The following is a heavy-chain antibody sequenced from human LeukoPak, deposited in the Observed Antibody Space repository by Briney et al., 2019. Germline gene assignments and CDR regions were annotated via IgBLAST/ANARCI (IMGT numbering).Heavy chain of an antibody. D-gene: IGHD2-2*01. V-gene: IGHV1-18*04. Sequence: ASVKVSCKASGYTFTGYYMHWVRQAPGQGLEWMGWISAYNGNTNYAQKLQGRVTMTTDTSTSTAYMELRSLRSDDTAVYYCARGGGGGYCSSTSCYFWFDPWGQGTLVTVSS. J-gene: IGHJ5*02. CDR1: GYTFTGYY. CDR2: ISAYNGNT. CDR3: ARGGGGGYCSSTSCYFWFDP.